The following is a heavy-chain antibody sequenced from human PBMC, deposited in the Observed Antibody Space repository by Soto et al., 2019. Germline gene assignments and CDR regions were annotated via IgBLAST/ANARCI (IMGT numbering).Heavy chain of an antibody. CDR1: GFTFSSYG. CDR2: IWYDGSNK. Sequence: GGSLRLSCAASGFTFSSYGMHWVRQAPGKGLEWVAVIWYDGSNKYYAGSVKGRFTISRDNSKNTLYLQMNSLRAEDTAVYYCARGGNYDFWSGYSSYYYYGMDVWGQGTTVTVSS. CDR3: ARGGNYDFWSGYSSYYYYGMDV. D-gene: IGHD3-3*01. J-gene: IGHJ6*02. V-gene: IGHV3-33*01.